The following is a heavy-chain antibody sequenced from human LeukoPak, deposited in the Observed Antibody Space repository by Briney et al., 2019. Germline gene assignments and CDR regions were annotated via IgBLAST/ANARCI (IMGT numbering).Heavy chain of an antibody. V-gene: IGHV1-69*06. Sequence: ASVKVSCKASGYTFTNYGISWVRQAPGQGLEWMGWINPIFGTANYAQKFQGRVTITADKSTSTAYMELSSLRSEDTAVYYCASGRLADYFDYWGQGTLVTVSS. CDR1: GYTFTNYG. J-gene: IGHJ4*02. D-gene: IGHD3-3*02. CDR2: INPIFGTA. CDR3: ASGRLADYFDY.